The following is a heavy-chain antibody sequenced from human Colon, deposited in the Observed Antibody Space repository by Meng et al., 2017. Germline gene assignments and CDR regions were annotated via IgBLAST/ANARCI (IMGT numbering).Heavy chain of an antibody. J-gene: IGHJ4*02. CDR3: SKVCSHRADS. CDR1: GFTRRRYW. CDR2: INRDGSST. V-gene: IGHV3-74*01. Sequence: VLFMEAGGPIAPSGGSLRLSCAPLGFTRRRYWMHWVRQAPGKGMVWVLLINRDGSSTSYAESVKGRFTISRDNAKITLSLQMNSLRAEDTAVYYCSKVCSHRADSWRQGTLVTVSS. D-gene: IGHD2-15*01.